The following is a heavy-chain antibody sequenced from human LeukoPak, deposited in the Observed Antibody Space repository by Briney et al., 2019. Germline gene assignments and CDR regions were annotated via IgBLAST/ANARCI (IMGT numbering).Heavy chain of an antibody. CDR1: GFTFSSYE. Sequence: GGSLRLSCAASGFTFSSYEMNWVRQAPGKGLEWVSYISSSGSTIYYADSVKGRFTISRDNAKNSLYLQMNSLRAEDTAVYYCARGMVVAVAGKYNWFDPWGQGTLVTVSS. J-gene: IGHJ5*02. CDR3: ARGMVVAVAGKYNWFDP. D-gene: IGHD6-19*01. CDR2: ISSSGSTI. V-gene: IGHV3-48*03.